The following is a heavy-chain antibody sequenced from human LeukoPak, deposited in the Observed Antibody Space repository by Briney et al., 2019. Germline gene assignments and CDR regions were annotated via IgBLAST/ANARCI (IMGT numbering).Heavy chain of an antibody. J-gene: IGHJ4*02. D-gene: IGHD3/OR15-3a*01. Sequence: GSLRLSCAASGFTFSSYAMSWIRQPPGKGLEWIGEINHSGSTNYNPSLKSRVTISVDTSKNQFSLKLSSVTAADTAVYYCARGFWAGYFTYWGQGTLVTVSS. CDR1: GFTFSSYA. CDR3: ARGFWAGYFTY. V-gene: IGHV4-34*01. CDR2: INHSGST.